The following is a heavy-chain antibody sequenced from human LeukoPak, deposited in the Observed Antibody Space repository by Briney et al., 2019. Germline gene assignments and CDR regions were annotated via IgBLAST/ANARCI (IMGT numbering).Heavy chain of an antibody. CDR3: ARGEPDDAFDI. V-gene: IGHV3-7*03. CDR2: INHNGNVN. J-gene: IGHJ3*02. CDR1: GFTFSSYW. Sequence: GGSLRLSCAASGFTFSSYWMNWARQAPGKGLEWVASINHNGNVNYYVDSVKGRFTISRDNAKNSLYLQMSNLRAEDTAVYYCARGEPDDAFDIWGQGTMVTVSS. D-gene: IGHD1-26*01.